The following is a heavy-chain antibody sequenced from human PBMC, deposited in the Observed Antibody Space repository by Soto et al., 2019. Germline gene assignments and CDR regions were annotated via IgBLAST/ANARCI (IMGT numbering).Heavy chain of an antibody. CDR3: AHRGGATVGLYYFDY. V-gene: IGHV2-5*08. CDR1: GFSVRTSGMR. CDR2: IYWHDDK. Sequence: SGPTLVNPTQTLTLTCTFSGFSVRTSGMRVSWIRQPPGKALEWLALIYWHDDKRYSPSLKSRLTITKDTSKNQVVLTMTNMDPVDTATYYCAHRGGATVGLYYFDYWGQGALVTVSS. D-gene: IGHD3-16*01. J-gene: IGHJ4*02.